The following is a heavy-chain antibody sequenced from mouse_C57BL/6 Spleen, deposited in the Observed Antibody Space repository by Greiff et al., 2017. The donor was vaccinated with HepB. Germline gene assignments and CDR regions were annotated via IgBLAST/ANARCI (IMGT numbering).Heavy chain of an antibody. CDR3: ARPTKGSSFDY. J-gene: IGHJ2*01. Sequence: EVQRVESGGGLVKPGGSLKLSCAASGFTFSDYGMHWVRQAPEKGLEWVAYISSGSSTIYYADTVKGRFTISRDNAKNTLFRQMTSLRSEDTAMYYCARPTKGSSFDYWGQGTTLTVSS. V-gene: IGHV5-17*01. CDR1: GFTFSDYG. D-gene: IGHD6-1*01. CDR2: ISSGSSTI.